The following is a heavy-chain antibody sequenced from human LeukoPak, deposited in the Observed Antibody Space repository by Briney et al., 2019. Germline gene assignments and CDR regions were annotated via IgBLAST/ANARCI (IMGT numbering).Heavy chain of an antibody. Sequence: KPGGSLRLSCAASGFTFSSYSMNWVRQAPGKGLEWVSAISGSGGSTYYADSVKGRFTISRDNSKNTLYLQMNSLRAEDTAVYYRAKEEDYMDVWGKGTTVTVSS. CDR2: ISGSGGST. CDR3: AKEEDYMDV. V-gene: IGHV3-23*01. J-gene: IGHJ6*03. CDR1: GFTFSSYS.